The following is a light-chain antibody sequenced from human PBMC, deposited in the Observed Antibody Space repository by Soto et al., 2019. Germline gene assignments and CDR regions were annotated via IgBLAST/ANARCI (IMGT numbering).Light chain of an antibody. Sequence: NFMLTQPPSVTESPGKTVIISCTGSSGSIASNYVKWYQQRPGSAPTTVIYENNQRPPGVPDRFSGSIDSSSSSASLTISGLKTDDEADYDCQSYGSTTQVFGAGTKVTVL. J-gene: IGLJ3*02. CDR2: ENN. V-gene: IGLV6-57*02. CDR1: SGSIASNY. CDR3: QSYGSTTQV.